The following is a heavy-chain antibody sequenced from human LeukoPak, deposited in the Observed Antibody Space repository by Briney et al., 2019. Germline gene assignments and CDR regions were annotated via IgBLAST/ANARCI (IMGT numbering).Heavy chain of an antibody. Sequence: ASVKVSCKASGYTFSGYYMHWVRQAPGQGLEWVGRINPNSGGTNYAQKFQGRVTMTRDTSISTAYMELSRLRSDDTAVYYCARDPEDSSGYYTYWGQGTLVTVSS. CDR2: INPNSGGT. J-gene: IGHJ1*01. D-gene: IGHD3-22*01. CDR1: GYTFSGYY. V-gene: IGHV1-2*06. CDR3: ARDPEDSSGYYTY.